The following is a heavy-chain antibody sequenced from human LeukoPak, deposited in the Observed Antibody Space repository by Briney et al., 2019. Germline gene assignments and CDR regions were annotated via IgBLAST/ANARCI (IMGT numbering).Heavy chain of an antibody. CDR2: IYHSGST. CDR1: GYSISSGYY. Sequence: SETLSLTCTVSGYSISSGYYWGWIRQPPGKGLEWIGSIYHSGSTYYNPSLKSRVTMSVDTSKNQFSLKLSSVIAADTAVYYCAREKEVTWELPFFDYWGQGTLVTVSS. D-gene: IGHD1-26*01. CDR3: AREKEVTWELPFFDY. J-gene: IGHJ4*02. V-gene: IGHV4-38-2*02.